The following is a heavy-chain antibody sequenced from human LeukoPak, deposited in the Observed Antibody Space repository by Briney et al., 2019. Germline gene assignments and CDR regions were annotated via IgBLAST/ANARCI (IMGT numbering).Heavy chain of an antibody. J-gene: IGHJ6*02. CDR3: ARGFGKVAANVFGGYTMDV. Sequence: GGSLRLSCAASGFTVNSNYMSWVRQAPGKGLEWVSLIYTGGSTYYADSVKGRFTISRDNSKNPLYLQMNSLRPEDTGVYYCARGFGKVAANVFGGYTMDVWGQGTTVTVSS. CDR2: IYTGGST. V-gene: IGHV3-66*02. CDR1: GFTVNSNY. D-gene: IGHD6-25*01.